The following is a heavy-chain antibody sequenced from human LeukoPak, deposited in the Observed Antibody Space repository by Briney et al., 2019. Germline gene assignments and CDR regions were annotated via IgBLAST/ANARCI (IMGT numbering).Heavy chain of an antibody. J-gene: IGHJ5*02. CDR1: GGSISSGSYY. CDR2: IYTSGST. Sequence: SQTLSLTCTVSGGSISSGSYYWSWIRQPAGKGLEWIGRIYTSGSTNYNPSLKSRVTISVDTSKNQFSLKLSSVTAADTAVYHCAREHYAYYDFWSGYNNWFDPWGQGTLVTVSS. V-gene: IGHV4-61*02. CDR3: AREHYAYYDFWSGYNNWFDP. D-gene: IGHD3-3*01.